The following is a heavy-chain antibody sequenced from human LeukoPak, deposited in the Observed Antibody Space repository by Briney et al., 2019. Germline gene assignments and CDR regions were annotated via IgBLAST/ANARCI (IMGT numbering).Heavy chain of an antibody. D-gene: IGHD6-13*01. CDR1: GGSISSYY. J-gene: IGHJ4*02. CDR2: IYYSGST. Sequence: SETLSLTCTVSGGSISSYYWRWIRQPPGKGLEWIGYIYYSGSTNYNPSLKSRVTISVDTSKNQFSLKLSSVTAADTAVYYCARNAGGYSSSWYPLALDYWGQGTLVTVSS. V-gene: IGHV4-59*01. CDR3: ARNAGGYSSSWYPLALDY.